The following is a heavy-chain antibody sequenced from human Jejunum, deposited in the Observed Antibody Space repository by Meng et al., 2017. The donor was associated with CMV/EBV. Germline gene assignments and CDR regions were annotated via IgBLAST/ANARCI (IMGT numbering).Heavy chain of an antibody. CDR1: LSSGYY. Sequence: LSSGYYWDWIRQPPGKGLEWIGSVYHRGPTYYHPSLKGRVTISVDTSKNQFSLTLSSVTAADTALYYCARALRYCSSTSCHGMDVWGQGTTVTVSS. CDR2: VYHRGPT. J-gene: IGHJ6*02. D-gene: IGHD2-2*01. V-gene: IGHV4-38-2*02. CDR3: ARALRYCSSTSCHGMDV.